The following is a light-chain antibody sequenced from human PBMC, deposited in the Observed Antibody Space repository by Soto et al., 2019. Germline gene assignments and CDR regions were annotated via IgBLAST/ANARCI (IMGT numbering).Light chain of an antibody. CDR1: QSVSSN. V-gene: IGKV3-15*01. CDR2: GAS. CDR3: QQYNNWPQAIT. Sequence: EILMTQSPATLSVSPGERATLSCRASQSVSSNLAWYQQRPGKAPRPLIYGASTRVTGIPARFSGSGSGTEFTLTISSLQSEDFAVYYCQQYNNWPQAITFGQGTRLEIK. J-gene: IGKJ5*01.